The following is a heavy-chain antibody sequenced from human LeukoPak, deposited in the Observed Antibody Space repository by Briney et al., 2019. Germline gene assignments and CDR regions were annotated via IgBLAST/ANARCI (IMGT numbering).Heavy chain of an antibody. V-gene: IGHV3-23*01. Sequence: QSGGSLRLSCTGSGFPFNMFAMNWVRQAPGQGLEWVSVLSRGGETRKYADSVKGRFTVSRDASKNMVFLKMNDLRPEDTAVYYCAKEQRIRHCSEGVCMEGYYFDYWGQGSLVTVSS. CDR3: AKEQRIRHCSEGVCMEGYYFDY. J-gene: IGHJ4*02. CDR2: LSRGGETR. CDR1: GFPFNMFA. D-gene: IGHD2-8*01.